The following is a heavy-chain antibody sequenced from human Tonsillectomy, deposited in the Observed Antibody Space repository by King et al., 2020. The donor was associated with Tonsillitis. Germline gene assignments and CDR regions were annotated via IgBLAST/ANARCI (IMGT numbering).Heavy chain of an antibody. CDR3: ARAKSPDNWNDSPIDY. V-gene: IGHV3-30*04. J-gene: IGHJ4*02. CDR1: GFTFSSYA. Sequence: VQLVESGGGVVQPGRSLRLSCAASGFTFSSYAMHWVRQAPGKGLEWVAFISYDGSNKYYADSVKGRFTISRDNSKNTLYLQMNSRRPEDTAVYYCARAKSPDNWNDSPIDYWGQGALVTVSS. CDR2: ISYDGSNK. D-gene: IGHD1-1*01.